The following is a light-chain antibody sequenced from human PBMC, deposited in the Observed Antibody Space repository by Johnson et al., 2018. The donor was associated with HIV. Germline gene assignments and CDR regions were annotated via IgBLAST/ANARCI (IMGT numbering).Light chain of an antibody. Sequence: QSVLSQPPSVSAAPGQKVTISCSGSSSNIGNNYVSWYQQLPGTAPKLLIYDNNKRPSGIPDRFSGSKSVTSATLGITGLQTGDEADYYSGTWDSSLRAGFFGTGTKVTVL. CDR2: DNN. CDR3: GTWDSSLRAGF. V-gene: IGLV1-51*01. CDR1: SSNIGNNY. J-gene: IGLJ1*01.